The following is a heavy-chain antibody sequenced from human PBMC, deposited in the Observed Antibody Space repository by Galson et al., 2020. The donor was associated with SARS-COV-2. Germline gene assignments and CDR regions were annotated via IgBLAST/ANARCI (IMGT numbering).Heavy chain of an antibody. V-gene: IGHV4-34*01. J-gene: IGHJ4*02. D-gene: IGHD5-12*01. CDR2: INHSGST. Sequence: SETLSLTCAVYGGSFSGYYWSWIRQPPGKGLEWIGEINHSGSTNYNPSLKSRVTISVDTSKNQFSLKLSSVTAADTAVYYCARERLRWGWALYYFDYWGQGTLVTVSS. CDR1: GGSFSGYY. CDR3: ARERLRWGWALYYFDY.